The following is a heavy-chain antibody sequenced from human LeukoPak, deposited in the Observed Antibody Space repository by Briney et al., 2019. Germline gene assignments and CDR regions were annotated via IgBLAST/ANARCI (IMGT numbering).Heavy chain of an antibody. CDR1: GFTFTSYW. Sequence: GGSLRLSCAASGFTFTSYWMHWVRQAPGKGLVWVSRINSDGSGTIYADSVKGRFTISRDNSKNTLYLQMNSLRAEDTAVYYCARRAGDYSHPYDYWGQGTLVTVSS. CDR2: INSDGSGT. D-gene: IGHD3-22*01. CDR3: ARRAGDYSHPYDY. J-gene: IGHJ4*02. V-gene: IGHV3-74*01.